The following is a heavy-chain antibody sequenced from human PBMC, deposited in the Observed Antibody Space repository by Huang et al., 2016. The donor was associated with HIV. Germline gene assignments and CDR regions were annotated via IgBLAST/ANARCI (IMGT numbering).Heavy chain of an antibody. V-gene: IGHV1-3*01. CDR3: ARGWLQLWYLAD. J-gene: IGHJ4*02. CDR2: INAGTGDT. CDR1: GYTFTNFA. D-gene: IGHD5-12*01. Sequence: QVQLVQSGPEVKSPGASVKVTCKASGYTFTNFAVLWVRQAPGQRPEWLGWINAGTGDTNYSHKFQGRVTISRDTSTSTAYLELSSLSSEDTAIYFCARGWLQLWYLADWGQGSLVTVSS.